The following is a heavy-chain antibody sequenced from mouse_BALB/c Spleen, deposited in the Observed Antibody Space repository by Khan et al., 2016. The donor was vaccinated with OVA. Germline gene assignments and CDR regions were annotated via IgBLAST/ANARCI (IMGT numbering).Heavy chain of an antibody. D-gene: IGHD1-2*01. J-gene: IGHJ2*01. CDR3: ARTARIKY. V-gene: IGHV3-2*02. CDR1: GYSITSGYG. CDR2: ISYSGST. Sequence: EVQLQESGPGLVKPSQSLSLTCTVTGYSITSGYGWNWIRQFPGNKLEWMGYISYSGSTNYNPSLKSRIPITRDTSKNQFFLQLNSVSTEDTATYYCARTARIKYWGQGTTLTVSS.